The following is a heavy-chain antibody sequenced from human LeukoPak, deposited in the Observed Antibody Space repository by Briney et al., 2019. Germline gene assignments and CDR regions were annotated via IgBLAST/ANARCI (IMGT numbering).Heavy chain of an antibody. D-gene: IGHD6-13*01. CDR2: ISSSGSTI. CDR3: AKDPLGEQQLDDY. J-gene: IGHJ4*02. CDR1: GFTFSDYY. V-gene: IGHV3-11*01. Sequence: GGSLRLSCAASGFTFSDYYMSWIRQAPGKGLEWVSYISSSGSTIYYADSVKGRFTISRDNSKNTLYLQMNSLRAEDTAAYYCAKDPLGEQQLDDYWGQGTLVTVSS.